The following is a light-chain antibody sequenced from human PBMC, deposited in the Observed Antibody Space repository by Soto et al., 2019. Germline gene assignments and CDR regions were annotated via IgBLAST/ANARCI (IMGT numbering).Light chain of an antibody. V-gene: IGKV3-11*01. CDR2: DAS. J-gene: IGKJ2*01. Sequence: EIVLTQSPATLSLSPGERATLSCRASQSVSSYLAWYQQKPGQAPRLLIYDASNRATGIPARFSGSGSGTDFTLTISSLEPEDFAVYYWQQRSNWPPGYTFVHGTQVDIK. CDR3: QQRSNWPPGYT. CDR1: QSVSSY.